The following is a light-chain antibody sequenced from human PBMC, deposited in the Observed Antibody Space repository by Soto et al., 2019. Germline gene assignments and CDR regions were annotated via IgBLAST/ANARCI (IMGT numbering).Light chain of an antibody. V-gene: IGLV1-40*01. Sequence: QSVLTQPPSVSGAPGQGVTISCAGTSSNIGAGYDVHWYQQVPGTAPKLLIYTNSNRPSGVPDRFSGSKSGTSASLAITGLQAADEADYYCQSYDSSLSDLVFGGGTQLTVL. CDR3: QSYDSSLSDLV. CDR1: SSNIGAGYD. J-gene: IGLJ3*02. CDR2: TNS.